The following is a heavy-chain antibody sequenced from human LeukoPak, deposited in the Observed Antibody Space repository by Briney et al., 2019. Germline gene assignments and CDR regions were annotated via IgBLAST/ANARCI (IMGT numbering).Heavy chain of an antibody. Sequence: SETLSLTCTVSGGSISSYYWSWIRQPPGKGLEWIGYIYYSGSTNYNPSLKSRVTISVDTSKNQFSLKLSSVTAADTAVYYCARHEVPAAKYFRHWGQGTLVTVSS. J-gene: IGHJ1*01. V-gene: IGHV4-59*08. CDR1: GGSISSYY. D-gene: IGHD2-2*01. CDR2: IYYSGST. CDR3: ARHEVPAAKYFRH.